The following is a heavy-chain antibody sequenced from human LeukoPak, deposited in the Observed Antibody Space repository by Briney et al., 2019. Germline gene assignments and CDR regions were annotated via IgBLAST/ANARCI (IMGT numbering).Heavy chain of an antibody. J-gene: IGHJ6*03. Sequence: SETLSLTCTVAGGSINSYYWSWIRQPPGKGLEWIGYIYYSGSTNYNPSLKSRVTMSVDTSNNQFSLKLNSVTAADTAVYYCARTPFDTTGYYYYYFDVWGKGTTVTISS. CDR2: IYYSGST. CDR3: ARTPFDTTGYYYYYFDV. V-gene: IGHV4-59*12. D-gene: IGHD3-22*01. CDR1: GGSINSYY.